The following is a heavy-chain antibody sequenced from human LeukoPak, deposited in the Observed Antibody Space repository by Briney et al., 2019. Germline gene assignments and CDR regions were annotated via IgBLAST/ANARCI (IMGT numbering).Heavy chain of an antibody. CDR3: ARGRTPFWSGSSEY. V-gene: IGHV1-69*04. J-gene: IGHJ4*02. CDR1: GGTFSSYA. D-gene: IGHD3-3*01. CDR2: IIPILGIA. Sequence: SVKVSCKASGGTFSSYAISWVRQAPGQGLEWMGRIIPILGIANYAQKFQGRVTMTRNTSISTAYMELSSLRSEDTAVYYCARGRTPFWSGSSEYWGQGTLVTVSS.